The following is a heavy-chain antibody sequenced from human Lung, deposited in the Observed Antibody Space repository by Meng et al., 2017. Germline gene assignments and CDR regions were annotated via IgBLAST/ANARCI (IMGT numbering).Heavy chain of an antibody. D-gene: IGHD4-11*01. V-gene: IGHV4-34*01. J-gene: IGHJ4*02. CDR3: ARGPTTMAHDFDY. CDR2: INHSGST. CDR1: VGSFSDYY. Sequence: VQLQQWGAGLLKPSETRSRPCVVSVGSFSDYYWSWIRQPPGKGLEWIGEINHSGSTNYNPSLESRATISVDTSQNNLSLKLSSVTAADSAVYYCARGPTTMAHDFDYWGQGTLVTVSS.